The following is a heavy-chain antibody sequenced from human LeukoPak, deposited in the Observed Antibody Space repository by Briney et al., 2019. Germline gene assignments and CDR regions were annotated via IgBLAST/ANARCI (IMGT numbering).Heavy chain of an antibody. D-gene: IGHD5-18*01. CDR2: ISYDESNK. CDR1: GFTFTSYG. J-gene: IGHJ4*02. CDR3: AKDGGYRRYYFDY. Sequence: GGSLRLSCIASGFTFTSYGMHWVRQAPGKGLEWVAIISYDESNKYYADSVKGRFTISRDTSKKTVSLQMNSLRDEDTAVYYCAKDGGYRRYYFDYWGQGTLVTVSS. V-gene: IGHV3-30*18.